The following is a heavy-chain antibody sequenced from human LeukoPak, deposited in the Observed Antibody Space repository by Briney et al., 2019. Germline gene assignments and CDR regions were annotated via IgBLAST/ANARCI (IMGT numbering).Heavy chain of an antibody. CDR3: ARGFAGTLFY. Sequence: GGSLRLSCAASGFTFSIYTMYWVRQAPGKGLEWVAVISYDGSNKYYADSVKGRFTISRDNAKNSPYLQMSSLRAEDTAVYYCARGFAGTLFYWGQGTLVTVSS. CDR2: ISYDGSNK. D-gene: IGHD6-13*01. J-gene: IGHJ4*02. CDR1: GFTFSIYT. V-gene: IGHV3-30-3*01.